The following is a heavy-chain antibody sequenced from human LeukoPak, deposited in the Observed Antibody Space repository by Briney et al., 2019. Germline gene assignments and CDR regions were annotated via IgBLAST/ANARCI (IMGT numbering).Heavy chain of an antibody. CDR2: ISGSGGST. D-gene: IGHD6-19*01. CDR3: AKMMAGTHYYFDY. V-gene: IGHV3-23*01. Sequence: PGGSLGLSCAASGFTFSSYAMSWVRQAPGKGLEWVSGISGSGGSTYYADSVKGRFTISRDNSKNTLYLQMNSLRAEDTAVYYCAKMMAGTHYYFDYWGQGTLVTVSS. CDR1: GFTFSSYA. J-gene: IGHJ4*02.